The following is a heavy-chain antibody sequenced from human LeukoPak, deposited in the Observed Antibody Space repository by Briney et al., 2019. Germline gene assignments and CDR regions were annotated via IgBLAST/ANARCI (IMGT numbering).Heavy chain of an antibody. Sequence: SVTVSCKASGGTFSSYAISWVQQAPGQGLEWMGGIIPIFGTANYAQKLPGRVTITADESTSTAYMGLSSLRSEDTAVYYCARVSIRGLRFLEQGEGRYYFDYWGQGTLVTVSS. D-gene: IGHD3-3*01. J-gene: IGHJ4*02. V-gene: IGHV1-69*01. CDR3: ARVSIRGLRFLEQGEGRYYFDY. CDR1: GGTFSSYA. CDR2: IIPIFGTA.